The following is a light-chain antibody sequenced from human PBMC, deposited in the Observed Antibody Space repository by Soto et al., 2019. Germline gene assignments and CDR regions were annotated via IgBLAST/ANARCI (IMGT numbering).Light chain of an antibody. J-gene: IGKJ2*01. CDR1: ENIRNY. CDR2: VGS. V-gene: IGKV1-39*01. CDR3: QQSYIVPYT. Sequence: DIQMTQSPSSLSASVGDRVTISCRSSENIRNYLIWYRQKPGKAPELLMYVGSTLESGVPSRFGGSGLGTDFTLTIKSLQPEDFGVYYCQQSYIVPYTFGRGTSLDI.